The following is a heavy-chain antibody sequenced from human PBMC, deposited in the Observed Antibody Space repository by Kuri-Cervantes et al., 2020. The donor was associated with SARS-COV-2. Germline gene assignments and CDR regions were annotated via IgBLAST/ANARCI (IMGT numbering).Heavy chain of an antibody. J-gene: IGHJ6*02. V-gene: IGHV6-1*01. D-gene: IGHD6-6*01. CDR2: TYYRSKWYN. CDR3: ARGPVAARPYYYYGMDV. CDR1: GDSVSSNSAA. Sequence: SETLSLTCAISGDSVSSNSAAWNWIRQSPSRGLEWLGRTYYRSKWYNDYAVSVKSRITINPDTSKNQFSLKLSSVTAADTAVYYCARGPVAARPYYYYGMDVWGQGTTVTVSS.